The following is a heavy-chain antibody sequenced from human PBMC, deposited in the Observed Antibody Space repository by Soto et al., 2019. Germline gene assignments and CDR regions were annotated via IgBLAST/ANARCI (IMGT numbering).Heavy chain of an antibody. Sequence: QVQLQESGPGLVKPSQTLSLTCTVSGGSISSGGYYWSWIRQHPGKGLEWIGYIYYSGSTYYNPSPTRRVTISVDTSKNQFSLKLSSVTAAATAVYYCARGRGTISGYYPFFDYWGQGTLVTVSS. J-gene: IGHJ4*02. CDR2: IYYSGST. V-gene: IGHV4-31*03. D-gene: IGHD3-22*01. CDR3: ARGRGTISGYYPFFDY. CDR1: GGSISSGGYY.